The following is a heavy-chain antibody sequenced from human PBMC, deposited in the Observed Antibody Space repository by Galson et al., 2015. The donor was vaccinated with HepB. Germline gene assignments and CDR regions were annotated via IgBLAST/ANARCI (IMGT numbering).Heavy chain of an antibody. CDR3: VKEHPYSSSWYYRVFDY. D-gene: IGHD6-13*01. CDR1: GFTFSSYA. J-gene: IGHJ4*02. Sequence: SLRLSCAASGFTFSSYAMHWVRQAPGKGLEYVSAISSNGGSTYYADSVKGRFTISRDNSKNTLYLQMSSLRAEDTAVYYCVKEHPYSSSWYYRVFDYWGQGTLVTVSS. V-gene: IGHV3-64D*06. CDR2: ISSNGGST.